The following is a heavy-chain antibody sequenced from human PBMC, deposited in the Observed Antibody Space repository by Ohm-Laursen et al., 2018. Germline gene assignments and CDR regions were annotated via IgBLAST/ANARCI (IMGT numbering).Heavy chain of an antibody. CDR2: ISGSGGST. J-gene: IGHJ4*02. D-gene: IGHD5-24*01. CDR1: GFTFSNFA. CDR3: AKDRDGYSGYFDY. Sequence: SLRLSCAASGFTFSNFAMSWVRQAPGKGLEWVSAISGSGGSTYYADSVKGRFTISRDNSKNTLYLQMNSLRAEDTAVYYCAKDRDGYSGYFDYWGQGTLVTVSS. V-gene: IGHV3-23*01.